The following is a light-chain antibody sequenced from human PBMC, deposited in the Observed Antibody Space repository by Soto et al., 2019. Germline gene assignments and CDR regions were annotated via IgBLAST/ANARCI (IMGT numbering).Light chain of an antibody. CDR2: GNR. J-gene: IGLJ3*02. CDR1: SSNLGAGYD. CDR3: QAYDYSLTASV. Sequence: QSVLTQPTSVSGAPGQRVTISCTGNSSNLGAGYDVHWYRQLPGAAPKLVIFGNRNRPSGVPERFSGSKSGTSASLAITGLQGEDEADYYCQAYDYSLTASVFGGGTKLTVL. V-gene: IGLV1-40*01.